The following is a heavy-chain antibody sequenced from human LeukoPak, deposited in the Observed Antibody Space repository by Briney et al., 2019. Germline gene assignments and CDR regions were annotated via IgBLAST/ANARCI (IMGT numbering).Heavy chain of an antibody. J-gene: IGHJ6*02. D-gene: IGHD3-16*01. V-gene: IGHV3-30*18. CDR3: AKDRRMMSGYYGMEV. Sequence: GRSLRLSCEASGFTFWNYGVHWVRQAPGKGLEWVSLISYNGGNQYYADSVKGRFTISRDNSKNTVYLQLNSLRAEDTAVYYCAKDRRMMSGYYGMEVWGQGTTVTVSS. CDR1: GFTFWNYG. CDR2: ISYNGGNQ.